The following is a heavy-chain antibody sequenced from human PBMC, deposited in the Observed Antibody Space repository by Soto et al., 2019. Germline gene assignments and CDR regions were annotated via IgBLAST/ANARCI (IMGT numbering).Heavy chain of an antibody. J-gene: IGHJ4*02. CDR1: GFTFSSYG. V-gene: IGHV3-30*18. CDR2: ISYDGSNK. CDR3: AKDRVVGATTTTDD. Sequence: GGSLRLSCAASGFTFSSYGMHWVRQAPGKGLEWVAVISYDGSNKYYADSVKGRFTISRDNSKNTLYLQMNSLRAEDTAVYYCAKDRVVGATTTTDDWGQGTLVTVDS. D-gene: IGHD1-26*01.